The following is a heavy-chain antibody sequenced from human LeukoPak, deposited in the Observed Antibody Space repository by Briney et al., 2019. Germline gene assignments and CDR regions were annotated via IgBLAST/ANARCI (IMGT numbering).Heavy chain of an antibody. Sequence: GGSLRLSCTASGFTFSGYSMNWIRQAPGKGLEWVSSFGTRSTSVYHAGSVKGRFAISRDNAKNSLYLQMNSLRAEDTALYYCAREVSEGFDFWCHGTMVTVSS. V-gene: IGHV3-21*01. CDR2: FGTRSTSV. J-gene: IGHJ4*01. CDR3: AREVSEGFDF. CDR1: GFTFSGYS. D-gene: IGHD3-22*01.